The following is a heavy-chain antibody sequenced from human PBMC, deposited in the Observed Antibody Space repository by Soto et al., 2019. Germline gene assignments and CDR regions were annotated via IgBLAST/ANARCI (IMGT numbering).Heavy chain of an antibody. CDR2: ISYTGST. CDR3: ARHGSGVDYFDY. Sequence: QVQLQESGPGLVKPSETLSLTCPVSGGSISIYYWSWIRQPPGKGLAWIGYISYTGSTNYNPSLKRRVTISVDTSKDQFSLKLSSVTAADTAVYYCARHGSGVDYFDYWGQGDLVTVSS. V-gene: IGHV4-59*08. J-gene: IGHJ4*02. CDR1: GGSISIYY. D-gene: IGHD3-10*01.